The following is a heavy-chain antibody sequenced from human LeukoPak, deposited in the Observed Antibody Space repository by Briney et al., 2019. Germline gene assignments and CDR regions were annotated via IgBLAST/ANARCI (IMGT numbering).Heavy chain of an antibody. V-gene: IGHV4-59*01. Sequence: SETLSLTCTVSGGSISSYYWSWIRQPPGKGLEWIGYIYYSGSTNYNPSLKSRVTISVDTSKNQFSLKLSSVTVADTAVYYCARGRWSATPDYWGQGTLVTVSS. D-gene: IGHD2-2*02. CDR1: GGSISSYY. J-gene: IGHJ4*02. CDR2: IYYSGST. CDR3: ARGRWSATPDY.